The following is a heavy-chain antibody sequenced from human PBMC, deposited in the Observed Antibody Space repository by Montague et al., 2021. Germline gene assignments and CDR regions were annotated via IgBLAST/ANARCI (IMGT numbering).Heavy chain of an antibody. V-gene: IGHV4-34*01. Sequence: SETLSLTCAVYGGSLSGYIWNWIRQPPGRDLEWIGQISHPGSTSYNPSLKSRVTMSVDTSENHVSLRLSSVTAADTAVYYCTRGEVAVTGIDYWGQGALVTVSS. D-gene: IGHD6-19*01. CDR1: GGSLSGYI. CDR3: TRGEVAVTGIDY. J-gene: IGHJ4*02. CDR2: ISHPGST.